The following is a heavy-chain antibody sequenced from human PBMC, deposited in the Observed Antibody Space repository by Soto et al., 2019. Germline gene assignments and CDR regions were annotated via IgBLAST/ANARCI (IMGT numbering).Heavy chain of an antibody. CDR3: AILIACGGDCYSSGTYYYGMDV. D-gene: IGHD2-21*02. J-gene: IGHJ6*02. CDR1: GGSISSYY. Sequence: SETLSLTCTVSGGSISSYYWSWIRQPPGKGLEWIGYIYSSGSTNYNPSLKSRVTISVDTSKNQFSLKLSSVTAADTAVYYCAILIACGGDCYSSGTYYYGMDVWGQGTTVTVSS. V-gene: IGHV4-59*08. CDR2: IYSSGST.